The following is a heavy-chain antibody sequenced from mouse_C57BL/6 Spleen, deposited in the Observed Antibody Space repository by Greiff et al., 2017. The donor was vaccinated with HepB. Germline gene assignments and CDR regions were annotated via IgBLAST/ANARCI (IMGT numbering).Heavy chain of an antibody. CDR3: ARHEAGSYGYAMDY. V-gene: IGHV5-12*01. CDR2: ISNGGGST. Sequence: EVQLVESGGGLVQPGGSLKLSCAASGFTFSDYYMYWVRQTPEKRLEWVAYISNGGGSTYYPDTVKGRFTISRDNAKNTLYLQMSRLKSEDTAMYYCARHEAGSYGYAMDYWGQGTSVTVSS. J-gene: IGHJ4*01. CDR1: GFTFSDYY. D-gene: IGHD1-1*01.